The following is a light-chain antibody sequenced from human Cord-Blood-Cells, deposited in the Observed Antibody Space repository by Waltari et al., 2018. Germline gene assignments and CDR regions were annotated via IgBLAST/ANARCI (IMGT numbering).Light chain of an antibody. V-gene: IGKV1-39*01. J-gene: IGKJ4*01. CDR3: QQSYSTPLT. Sequence: DIQMTQSPSSLSAPVADRVTITCRASQSISSYLNWYQQKPVKAPKLLIYAASSLQSGVPSRFSGSGSGTDFTLTISSLQPEDFATYYCQQSYSTPLTFGGGTKVEIK. CDR2: AAS. CDR1: QSISSY.